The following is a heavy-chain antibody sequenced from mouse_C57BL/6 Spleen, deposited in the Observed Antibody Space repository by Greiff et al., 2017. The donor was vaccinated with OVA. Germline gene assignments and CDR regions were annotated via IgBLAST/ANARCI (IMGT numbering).Heavy chain of an antibody. Sequence: VQLQQSGPELVKPGASVKISCKASGYSFTGYYMNWVKQSPEKSLEWIGEINPSTGGTTYNQKFKAKATLTVDKSSSTAYMQLKSLTSEDSAVYYCARSGGYYGSPAWFAYWGQGTLVTVSA. J-gene: IGHJ3*01. CDR1: GYSFTGYY. D-gene: IGHD1-1*01. CDR3: ARSGGYYGSPAWFAY. V-gene: IGHV1-42*01. CDR2: INPSTGGT.